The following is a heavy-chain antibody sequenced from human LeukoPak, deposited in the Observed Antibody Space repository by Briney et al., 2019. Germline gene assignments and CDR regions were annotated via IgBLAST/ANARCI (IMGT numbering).Heavy chain of an antibody. Sequence: SETLSLTCAVYGGSFSGYYWSWIRQPPGKGLEWIGEINHGGSTNYNPSLKSQVTISVDTSKNQFSLKLSSVTAADTAVYYCARGKVLRFLEKKNWFDPWGQGTLVTVSS. CDR2: INHGGST. V-gene: IGHV4-34*01. D-gene: IGHD3-3*01. CDR1: GGSFSGYY. CDR3: ARGKVLRFLEKKNWFDP. J-gene: IGHJ5*02.